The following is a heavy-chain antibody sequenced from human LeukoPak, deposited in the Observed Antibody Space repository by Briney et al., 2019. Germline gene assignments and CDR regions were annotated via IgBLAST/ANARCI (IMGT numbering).Heavy chain of an antibody. Sequence: GASVKVSCTASGYTFTGYYMHWVRQAPGQGLEWMGWINPNSGGTNYAQKFQGRVTMTRDTSISTAYMELSRLRSDDTAVYYCARDFWSGSAHFDYWGQGTLVTVSS. J-gene: IGHJ4*02. D-gene: IGHD3-3*01. CDR3: ARDFWSGSAHFDY. V-gene: IGHV1-2*02. CDR1: GYTFTGYY. CDR2: INPNSGGT.